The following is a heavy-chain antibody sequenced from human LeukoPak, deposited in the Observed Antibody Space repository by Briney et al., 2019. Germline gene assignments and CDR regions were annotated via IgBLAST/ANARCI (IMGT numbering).Heavy chain of an antibody. D-gene: IGHD6-19*01. Sequence: PGGSLRLSCAGSGLTLSRYEMNWVRQAPGKGLEWVAYMGSGSTIYDADSVKGRFTISRDNAKNSLYLQMSSLRAEDTAVHYCARESIAVAGAPFYYWGQGTLVTVSS. CDR3: ARESIAVAGAPFYY. CDR2: MGSGSTI. V-gene: IGHV3-48*03. CDR1: GLTLSRYE. J-gene: IGHJ4*02.